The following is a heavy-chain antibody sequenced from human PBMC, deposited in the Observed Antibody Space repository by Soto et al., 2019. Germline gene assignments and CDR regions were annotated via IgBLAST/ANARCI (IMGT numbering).Heavy chain of an antibody. Sequence: WGSLRLSCAASGFTFSSYAMHWVLQGPGKGLEWVAVISYGGSNKYYADYVKGQFTISRDNSKNTLYLQMHSLRAEDTAVYYCARDGSLVVEYYYGMDVWGQGTTVTVSS. D-gene: IGHD2-8*02. V-gene: IGHV3-30-3*01. CDR3: ARDGSLVVEYYYGMDV. J-gene: IGHJ6*02. CDR1: GFTFSSYA. CDR2: ISYGGSNK.